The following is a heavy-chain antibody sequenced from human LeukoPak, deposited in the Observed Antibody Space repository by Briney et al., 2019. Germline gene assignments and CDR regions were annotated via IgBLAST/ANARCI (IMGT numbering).Heavy chain of an antibody. V-gene: IGHV3-74*01. CDR2: INSDGSST. D-gene: IGHD3-3*01. Sequence: GGSLRLSCAASGFTFSSYWMHWVRQAPGKGLVWVSRINSDGSSTSYADSVKGRFTISRDNAKNSLYLQMSSLRAEDTAVYYCARGVFGVIALLDYWGQGTLATVSS. CDR1: GFTFSSYW. CDR3: ARGVFGVIALLDY. J-gene: IGHJ4*02.